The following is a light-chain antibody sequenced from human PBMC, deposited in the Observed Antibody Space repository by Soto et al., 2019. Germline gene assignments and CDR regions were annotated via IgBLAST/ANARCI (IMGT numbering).Light chain of an antibody. V-gene: IGLV2-11*01. CDR1: SSDVGGYNR. Sequence: QSVLTQPPSVSGSPGQSVTIPCTGTSSDVGGYNRVSWYQQPPGTAPKLMIYHVTKRPSGVPDRISGSKSGNTASLTISGLQAEDEADYYCCSYAGSYSWVFGGGTKLTVL. CDR3: CSYAGSYSWV. CDR2: HVT. J-gene: IGLJ2*01.